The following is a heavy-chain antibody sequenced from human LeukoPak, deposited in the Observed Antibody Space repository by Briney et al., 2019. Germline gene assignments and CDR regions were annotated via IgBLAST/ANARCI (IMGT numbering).Heavy chain of an antibody. CDR3: ARQVSRYYSMDV. J-gene: IGHJ6*03. Sequence: GESLKLSCKGSGYKFTDYWIGWVRQMPGKGLEWMGGIYPDDSDTRYSPSFQGQVIMSADKSISTAYLQWSSLKASDTAMYYCARQVSRYYSMDVWGKGTTVTVSS. CDR2: IYPDDSDT. CDR1: GYKFTDYW. V-gene: IGHV5-51*01.